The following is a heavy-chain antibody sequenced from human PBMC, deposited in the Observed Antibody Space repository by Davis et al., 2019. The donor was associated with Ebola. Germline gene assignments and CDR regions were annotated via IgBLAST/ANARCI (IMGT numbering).Heavy chain of an antibody. D-gene: IGHD6-19*01. CDR3: SISKEGSTAWFVDP. CDR1: GFTFGDYA. V-gene: IGHV3-49*04. Sequence: GESLKISCSASGFTFGDYAVSWVRQAPGKGLEWVGFIRGKAYGGTTEYAASVKGRFTVSRDDSKSIAYLQMDSLKTEDTAVYYCSISKEGSTAWFVDPWGQGTLVTVSS. J-gene: IGHJ5*02. CDR2: IRGKAYGGTT.